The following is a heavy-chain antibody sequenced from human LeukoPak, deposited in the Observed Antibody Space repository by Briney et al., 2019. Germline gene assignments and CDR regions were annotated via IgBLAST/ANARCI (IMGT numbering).Heavy chain of an antibody. CDR2: INPNSSGT. CDR1: GYTFTGYY. Sequence: ASVKVSCKASGYTFTGYYMHWVRQASGQGLEWMGRINPNSSGTNYAQKFQGRVTMTRDTSISTAYMELSRLRSDDTAVYYCARRSSGSYAFDYWGQGTLVTVSS. J-gene: IGHJ4*02. V-gene: IGHV1-2*06. D-gene: IGHD1-26*01. CDR3: ARRSSGSYAFDY.